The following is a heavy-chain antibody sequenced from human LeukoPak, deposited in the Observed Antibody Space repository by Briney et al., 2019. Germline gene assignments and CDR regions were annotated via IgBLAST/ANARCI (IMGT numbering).Heavy chain of an antibody. CDR3: ASSPYRRRYFDY. D-gene: IGHD3-9*01. V-gene: IGHV3-7*03. CDR2: IKYDGREK. J-gene: IGHJ4*02. Sequence: GGSLRLSCAASGFSFSSFWMSWVRQAPGKGLEWVANIKYDGREKFYVDSAKGRFTISRDNAKNSLYLQMDSLRAEDTAVYYCASSPYRRRYFDYWGPGTLVTVSS. CDR1: GFSFSSFW.